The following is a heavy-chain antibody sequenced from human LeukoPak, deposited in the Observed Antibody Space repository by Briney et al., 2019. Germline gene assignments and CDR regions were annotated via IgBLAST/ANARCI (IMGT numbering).Heavy chain of an antibody. Sequence: SETLSLTCTVSGGSISSGGYYWSWIRQHPGKGLEWIGYIYYSGSTNYNPSLKSRVTISVDTSKNQFSLKLSSVTAADTAVYYCARRAYDLIDYWGQGTLVTVSS. CDR1: GGSISSGGYY. J-gene: IGHJ4*02. V-gene: IGHV4-31*03. CDR2: IYYSGST. D-gene: IGHD2-21*01. CDR3: ARRAYDLIDY.